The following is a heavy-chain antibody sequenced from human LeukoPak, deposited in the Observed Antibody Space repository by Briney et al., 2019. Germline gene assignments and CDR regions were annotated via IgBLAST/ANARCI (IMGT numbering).Heavy chain of an antibody. Sequence: ASVKVSCKSSGGPFSGHAISWVRQAPGEGLEWMGGITAIYETTNYAERFQGRVTMTADESTSTFYMELSSLRSEDTAVYYCARGLHSSHYGYGMDFWGQGTTVTVSS. CDR1: GGPFSGHA. CDR3: ARGLHSSHYGYGMDF. V-gene: IGHV1-69*13. CDR2: ITAIYETT. J-gene: IGHJ6*02. D-gene: IGHD3-16*01.